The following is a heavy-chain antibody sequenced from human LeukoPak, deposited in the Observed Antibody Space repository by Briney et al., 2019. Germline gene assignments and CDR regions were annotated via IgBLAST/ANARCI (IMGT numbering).Heavy chain of an antibody. CDR1: GGSISSSSYY. J-gene: IGHJ4*02. CDR2: IYYSGST. CDR3: ARAGAAAGTVHLPYFDY. Sequence: SSETLSLTCTVSGGSISSSSYYWGWIRQPPGKGLEWIGSIYYSGSTYYNPSLKSRVTISVDTSKNQFSLKLSSVTAADTAVYYCARAGAAAGTVHLPYFDYWGQGTLVTVSS. V-gene: IGHV4-39*07. D-gene: IGHD6-13*01.